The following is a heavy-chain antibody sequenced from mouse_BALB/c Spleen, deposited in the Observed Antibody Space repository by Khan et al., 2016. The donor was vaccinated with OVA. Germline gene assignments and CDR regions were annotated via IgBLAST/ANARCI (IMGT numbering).Heavy chain of an antibody. D-gene: IGHD2-10*01. V-gene: IGHV2-6-1*01. CDR1: GVSLTNYG. CDR2: IWPDGST. J-gene: IGHJ4*01. CDR3: ARQTYYQYYIMDY. Sequence: QVQLKESGPGLVAPSQRLSITCTISGVSLTNYGVHWVRQPPGKGLEWLVVIWPDGSTTYNSDVKSRKNVSKDNNKGQVIFKMNSRQTEDTAMYYCARQTYYQYYIMDYWGQGTSVTVSS.